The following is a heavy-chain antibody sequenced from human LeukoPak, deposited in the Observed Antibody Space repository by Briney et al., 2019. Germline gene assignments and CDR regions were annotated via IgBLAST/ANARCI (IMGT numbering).Heavy chain of an antibody. Sequence: SETLSLTCTVSGGSVSSGSYYWSWIRQPPGKGPEWIGYIYYRGSTNYNPSLKSRVTISVDTSKNQFSLKLSSVTAADTAVYYCASGGPYYYGSGSYPHWGQGTLVTVSS. CDR1: GGSVSSGSYY. CDR2: IYYRGST. J-gene: IGHJ4*02. D-gene: IGHD3-10*01. CDR3: ASGGPYYYGSGSYPH. V-gene: IGHV4-61*01.